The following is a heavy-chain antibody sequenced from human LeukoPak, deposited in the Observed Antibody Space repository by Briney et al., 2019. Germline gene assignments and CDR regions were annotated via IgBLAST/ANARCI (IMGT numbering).Heavy chain of an antibody. D-gene: IGHD6-13*01. J-gene: IGHJ5*02. CDR2: ISAYNGNT. V-gene: IGHV1-18*01. CDR3: AKDYIAAAAGFDWFDP. Sequence: GASVKVSCKASGYTFTSYGISWVRQAPGQGLEWMGWISAYNGNTDYAQKLQGRVTMTTDTSTSTAYMELRSLRSDDTAVYYCAKDYIAAAAGFDWFDPWGQGTLVTVSS. CDR1: GYTFTSYG.